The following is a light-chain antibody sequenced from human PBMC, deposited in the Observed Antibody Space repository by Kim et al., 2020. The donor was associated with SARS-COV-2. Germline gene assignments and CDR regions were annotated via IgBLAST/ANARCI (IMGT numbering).Light chain of an antibody. V-gene: IGKV1-33*01. CDR2: HAS. Sequence: DIQMTQSPSSLSASVGDRVTITCRASHNINNYLNWYQHKPGKAPNLLISHASTLQTGVPPRFSGSGSGTDFTLTISNLQAEDIATYYCQQFGDLPLSFGGGTKVDIK. J-gene: IGKJ4*01. CDR1: HNINNY. CDR3: QQFGDLPLS.